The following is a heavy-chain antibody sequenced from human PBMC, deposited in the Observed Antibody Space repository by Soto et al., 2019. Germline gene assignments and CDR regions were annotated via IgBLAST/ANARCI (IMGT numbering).Heavy chain of an antibody. D-gene: IGHD1-26*01. V-gene: IGHV5-51*01. J-gene: IGHJ6*02. Sequence: GESLKISCKASGYSFTSYWIGWVRQMPGKGLEWMGIIYPGDSDTRYSPSFQGQVTISADKSISTAYLQWSSLKASDTAMYYCAAYSGSFYYGMDVWGQGTTVTVSS. CDR2: IYPGDSDT. CDR3: AAYSGSFYYGMDV. CDR1: GYSFTSYW.